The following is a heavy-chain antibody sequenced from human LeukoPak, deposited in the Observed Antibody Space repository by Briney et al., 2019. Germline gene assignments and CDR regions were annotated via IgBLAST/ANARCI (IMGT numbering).Heavy chain of an antibody. Sequence: SETLSLTCTVSGYSISSGYYWGWIRQPPGKGLEWIGEINHSGSTNYNPSLKSRVTISVDTSKNQFSLKLSSVTAADTAVYYCARHVAYCSGGSCTLYYYYYYMDVWGKGTTVTISS. CDR1: GYSISSGYY. V-gene: IGHV4-38-2*02. CDR3: ARHVAYCSGGSCTLYYYYYYMDV. D-gene: IGHD2-15*01. CDR2: INHSGST. J-gene: IGHJ6*03.